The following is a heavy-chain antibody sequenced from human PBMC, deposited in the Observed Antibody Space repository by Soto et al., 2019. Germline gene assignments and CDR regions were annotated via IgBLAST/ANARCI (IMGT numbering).Heavy chain of an antibody. CDR2: INGDGSFT. D-gene: IGHD3-16*01. CDR3: ARVGGVWGNFDQ. CDR1: GFTFSNYW. Sequence: EVQLVESGGGLVQPGGSLRLSCGASGFTFSNYWMHWVRQAPGEGLVWVSRINGDGSFTRFADSVKGRFTISRDNAKNTLYLQMNSLRVDDTAVYYCARVGGVWGNFDQWGQGTLVTVSS. V-gene: IGHV3-74*01. J-gene: IGHJ4*02.